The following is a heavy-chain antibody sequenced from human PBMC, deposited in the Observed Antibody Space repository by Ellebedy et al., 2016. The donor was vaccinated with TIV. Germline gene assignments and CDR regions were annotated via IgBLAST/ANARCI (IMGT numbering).Heavy chain of an antibody. CDR3: AKDRVLYAIDAELDF. CDR2: ISYDGTNI. Sequence: PGGSLRLSCAASGFTFSDYGMHWVRQAPGKGLEWLAVISYDGTNIYYRDSVKGRFTISRDNSKNTLFLQVDSLRAEDTAVYYCAKDRVLYAIDAELDFWGQGTLVTVSS. D-gene: IGHD1-14*01. CDR1: GFTFSDYG. V-gene: IGHV3-30*18. J-gene: IGHJ4*01.